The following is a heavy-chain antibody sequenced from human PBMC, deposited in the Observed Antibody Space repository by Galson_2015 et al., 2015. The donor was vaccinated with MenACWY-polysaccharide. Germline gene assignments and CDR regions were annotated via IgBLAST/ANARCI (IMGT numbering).Heavy chain of an antibody. J-gene: IGHJ6*02. Sequence: SLRLSCAASGLTFSNNWIHWVRQAPGKGLVWVSRINSDASSTAYADSVKGRFTISRDNAKNTLYLRMNSLRVEDTAVYYCVGPLGRGGTGAYGMDAWGQGTTVTVPS. CDR2: INSDASST. CDR3: VGPLGRGGTGAYGMDA. D-gene: IGHD3-10*01. CDR1: GLTFSNNW. V-gene: IGHV3-74*01.